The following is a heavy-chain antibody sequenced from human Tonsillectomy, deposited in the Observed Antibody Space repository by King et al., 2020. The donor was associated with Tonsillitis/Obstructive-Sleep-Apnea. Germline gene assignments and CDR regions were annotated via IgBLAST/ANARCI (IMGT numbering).Heavy chain of an antibody. J-gene: IGHJ4*02. D-gene: IGHD2-2*01. CDR3: ATVPPAAMGVDFDY. V-gene: IGHV7-4-1*02. Sequence: QLVQSGSELKKPGASVKVSCKASGYTFTNYAMNWVRQAPGQGLDWVGWINTNTGNPTYAQGFTGRFVFSLDPSVSTAYLQISSLKAEDTAVYYCATVPPAAMGVDFDYWGQGTLVTVSS. CDR1: GYTFTNYA. CDR2: INTNTGNP.